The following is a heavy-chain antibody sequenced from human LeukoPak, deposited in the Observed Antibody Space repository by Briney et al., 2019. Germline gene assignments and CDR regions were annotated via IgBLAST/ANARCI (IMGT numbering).Heavy chain of an antibody. CDR3: ASQQNRPGINDSSGYYYIY. Sequence: ASVKVSCKASGYTFTSYGISWVRQAPGQGLEWMGWISAYNGNTNYAQKLQGRVTMTTDTSTSTAYMELRSLRSDDTAVYYCASQQNRPGINDSSGYYYIYWGQGTLVTVSS. CDR2: ISAYNGNT. CDR1: GYTFTSYG. V-gene: IGHV1-18*01. J-gene: IGHJ4*02. D-gene: IGHD3-22*01.